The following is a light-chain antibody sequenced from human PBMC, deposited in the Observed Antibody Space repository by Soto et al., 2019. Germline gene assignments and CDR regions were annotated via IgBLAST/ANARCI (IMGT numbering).Light chain of an antibody. CDR3: QQYNSYSWT. CDR2: KTS. CDR1: QSISSW. J-gene: IGKJ1*01. Sequence: DIQMTQFPSTLSASLGDRVTIACRASQSISSWLAWYQQTPGKAPKLLIYKTSSLESGVPSRFSGSGSGTEFTLTISSLQPDDFATYFCQQYNSYSWTFGQGTKV. V-gene: IGKV1-5*03.